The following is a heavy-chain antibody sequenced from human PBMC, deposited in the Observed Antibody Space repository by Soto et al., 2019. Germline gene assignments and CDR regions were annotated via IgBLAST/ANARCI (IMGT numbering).Heavy chain of an antibody. D-gene: IGHD6-19*01. V-gene: IGHV1-69*13. Sequence: ASVKVSCKASGGTFSSYAISWVLQAPGQGLEWMGGIIPIFGTANYAQKFQGRVTITADESTSTAYMELSSLRSEDTAVYYCARFGVNSSGWYSDYYYGMDVWGQGTTVTVSS. CDR2: IIPIFGTA. CDR3: ARFGVNSSGWYSDYYYGMDV. J-gene: IGHJ6*02. CDR1: GGTFSSYA.